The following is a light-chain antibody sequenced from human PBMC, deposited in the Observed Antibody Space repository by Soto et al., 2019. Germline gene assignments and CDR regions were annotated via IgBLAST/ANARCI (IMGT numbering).Light chain of an antibody. CDR3: SSYISSSIPYV. CDR1: NSDIGGYNY. Sequence: QSALTQPASVSGSPGQSITISCTGTNSDIGGYNYVSWYQQYPGKAPKLMIYDVSNRPSGVSNRFSGSKSGNTASLTISGLQTEDEADYYCSSYISSSIPYVFRTGTKVTVL. J-gene: IGLJ1*01. V-gene: IGLV2-14*01. CDR2: DVS.